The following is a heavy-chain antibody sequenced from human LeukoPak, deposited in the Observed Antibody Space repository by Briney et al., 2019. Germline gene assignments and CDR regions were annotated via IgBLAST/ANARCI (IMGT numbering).Heavy chain of an antibody. V-gene: IGHV1-69*05. J-gene: IGHJ6*03. D-gene: IGHD3-22*01. Sequence: GASVKVSCKASGGTFSSYAISWGRQAPGQGLEWMGGTIPIFGTANYAQKLQGRVTMTTDTSTSTAYMELRSLRSDDTAVYYCARLNYYDSSGYYWFYYYYMDVWGKGTTVTISS. CDR2: TIPIFGTA. CDR3: ARLNYYDSSGYYWFYYYYMDV. CDR1: GGTFSSYA.